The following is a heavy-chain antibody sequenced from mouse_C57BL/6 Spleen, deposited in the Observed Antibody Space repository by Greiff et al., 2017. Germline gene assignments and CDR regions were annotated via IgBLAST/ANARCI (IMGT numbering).Heavy chain of an antibody. CDR1: GYTFTSYW. CDR3: ARSPSY. Sequence: QVQLQQPGAELVKPGASVKLSCKASGYTFTSYWMHWVKQRPGQGLEWIGMIHPNSGSTNYNEKFKSKATLTVDKSSSTAYMQISSLTSEDSAVYYCARSPSYWGQGTLVTVSA. V-gene: IGHV1-64*01. J-gene: IGHJ3*01. CDR2: IHPNSGST.